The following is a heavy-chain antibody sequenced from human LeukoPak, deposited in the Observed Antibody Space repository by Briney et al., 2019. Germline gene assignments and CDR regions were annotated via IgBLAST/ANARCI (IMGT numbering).Heavy chain of an antibody. V-gene: IGHV4-34*01. J-gene: IGHJ6*02. D-gene: IGHD2-2*01. CDR2: INHSGST. Sequence: SETLSLTCAVYGGSFSGYYWSWIRQPPGKGLEWIGEINHSGSTNYNPSLKSRVTISVDTSKNQFSLKLSSVTAADTAVYYCVRDAGHQLSRRYYYAMDVWGQGTTVTVSS. CDR1: GGSFSGYY. CDR3: VRDAGHQLSRRYYYAMDV.